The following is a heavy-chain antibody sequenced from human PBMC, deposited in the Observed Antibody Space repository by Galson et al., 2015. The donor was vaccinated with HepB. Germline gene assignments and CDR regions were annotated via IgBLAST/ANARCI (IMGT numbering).Heavy chain of an antibody. CDR2: INTNTGNS. V-gene: IGHV7-4-1*02. D-gene: IGHD2-2*01. Sequence: SVKVSCKASGYTFTSYAMNWVRQAPGQGLEWMGWINTNTGNSTYAQGFTGRFVFSLDTSVSTAYLQISSLKAEDTAVYYCARGGHCSSTSCYPGRWFDPWGQGTLVTVSS. CDR3: ARGGHCSSTSCYPGRWFDP. J-gene: IGHJ5*02. CDR1: GYTFTSYA.